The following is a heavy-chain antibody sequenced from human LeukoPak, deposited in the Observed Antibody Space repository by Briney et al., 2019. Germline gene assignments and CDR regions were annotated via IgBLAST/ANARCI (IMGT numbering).Heavy chain of an antibody. Sequence: SETLSLTCAVYGGSFSGYYWSWIRQPPGKGLEWIGEINHSGSTNYNPSLKSRVTISVDTSKNQFSLKLSPVTAADTAVYYCARGRDGYNSWGQGTLVTVSS. CDR3: ARGRDGYNS. V-gene: IGHV4-34*01. D-gene: IGHD5-24*01. CDR1: GGSFSGYY. CDR2: INHSGST. J-gene: IGHJ4*02.